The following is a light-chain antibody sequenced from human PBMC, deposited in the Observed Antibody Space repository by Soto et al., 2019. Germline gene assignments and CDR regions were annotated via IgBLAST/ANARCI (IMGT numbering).Light chain of an antibody. CDR2: DVA. J-gene: IGLJ2*01. Sequence: QSALTQPASVSGSPGQSIAISCTGTSSDVGAYDYVSWYQQYPGKAPKLIIYDVANRPSGVSDRFSGSKSGNTASLTISGLHTEDEADYRCSLYSSSSTLVFGGGSQLIV. CDR1: SSDVGAYDY. V-gene: IGLV2-14*01. CDR3: SLYSSSSTLV.